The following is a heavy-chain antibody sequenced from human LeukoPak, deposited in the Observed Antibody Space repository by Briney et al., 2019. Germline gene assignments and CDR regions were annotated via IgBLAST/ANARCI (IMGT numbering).Heavy chain of an antibody. CDR2: IYYNGNS. V-gene: IGHV4-59*11. J-gene: IGHJ4*02. CDR1: GGSIGGHY. CDR3: ARGGYSGYDLDS. D-gene: IGHD5-12*01. Sequence: PPETLSLTCTVSGGSIGGHYWTWIRQTPGKGLEWIGYIYYNGNSDYNPSLKSRVTISIDTSKNEFSLKLSFVTAADTAVYFCARGGYSGYDLDSWGQGTLVTVSS.